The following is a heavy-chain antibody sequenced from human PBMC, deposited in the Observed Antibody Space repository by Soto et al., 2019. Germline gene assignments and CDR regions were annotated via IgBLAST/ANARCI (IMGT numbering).Heavy chain of an antibody. D-gene: IGHD7-27*01. CDR3: AKDWGLGKGDYFVY. Sequence: ESGGGVVQPGRFLRLSCAASGFTFSSFGMLWVRQAPGKGLEWVAVRSYDGSKESCADSVKGRFTISRDNSKNTLYLQMNSLRAEDTAVYYCAKDWGLGKGDYFVYWGQGTLVTVSS. J-gene: IGHJ4*02. CDR1: GFTFSSFG. V-gene: IGHV3-30*18. CDR2: RSYDGSKE.